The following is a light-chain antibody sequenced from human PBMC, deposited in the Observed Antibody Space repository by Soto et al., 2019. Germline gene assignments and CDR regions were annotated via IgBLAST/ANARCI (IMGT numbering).Light chain of an antibody. V-gene: IGKV1-39*01. CDR1: QTISSH. Sequence: DIQMTQSPSSLSASVGDRVTITCRASQTISSHLNWYQQKPGKAPNLLSSDASSLQSGVPSRFSGSGSGTDFTLAISGLQPEDFETYYCQQTYSIPLTFGGGTKVDIK. CDR2: DAS. J-gene: IGKJ4*01. CDR3: QQTYSIPLT.